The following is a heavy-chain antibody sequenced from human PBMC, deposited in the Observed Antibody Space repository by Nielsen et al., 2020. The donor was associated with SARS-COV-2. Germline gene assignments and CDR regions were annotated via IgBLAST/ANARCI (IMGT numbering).Heavy chain of an antibody. Sequence: GESLKISCAASGFTFSSYGMYWVRQAPGKGLEWVALIWHDGSERYYADSVKGRFTISRDNSKNTLYLQMNSLRAEDTAVYYCARDGYSYGYSYFDYWGQGTLVTVSS. CDR2: IWHDGSER. CDR1: GFTFSSYG. CDR3: ARDGYSYGYSYFDY. D-gene: IGHD5-18*01. J-gene: IGHJ4*02. V-gene: IGHV3-33*07.